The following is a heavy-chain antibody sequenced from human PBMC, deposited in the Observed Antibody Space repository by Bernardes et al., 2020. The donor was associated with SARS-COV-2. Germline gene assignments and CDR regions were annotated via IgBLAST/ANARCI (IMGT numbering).Heavy chain of an antibody. CDR2: IYYSGST. CDR1: GSSVSSGGYY. V-gene: IGHV4-61*08. CDR3: ASVGLRPDCSSTSCYMGPLPGPFDY. Sequence: SETLSLTCTVSGSSVSSGGYYWSWIRQPPGKGLEWIGYIYYSGSTNYNPSLKSRVTISVDTSKNQFSLKLSSVTAADTAVYYCASVGLRPDCSSTSCYMGPLPGPFDYWGQGTLVTVSS. J-gene: IGHJ4*02. D-gene: IGHD2-2*02.